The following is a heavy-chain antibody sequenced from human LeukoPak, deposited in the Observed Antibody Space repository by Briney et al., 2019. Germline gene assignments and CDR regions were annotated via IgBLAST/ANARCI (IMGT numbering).Heavy chain of an antibody. V-gene: IGHV3-21*01. CDR3: ARLDDFWSGYYFDY. CDR1: GFTLSSYS. Sequence: GGSLRLSCAASGFTLSSYSMNWVRQAPGKGLEWVSSISSSSSYIYYADSVKGRFTISRDNAKNSLYLQMNSLRAEDTAVYYCARLDDFWSGYYFDYWGQGTLVTVSS. D-gene: IGHD3-3*01. J-gene: IGHJ4*02. CDR2: ISSSSSYI.